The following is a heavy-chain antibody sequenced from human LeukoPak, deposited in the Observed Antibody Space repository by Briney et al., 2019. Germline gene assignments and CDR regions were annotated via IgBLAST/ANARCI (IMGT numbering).Heavy chain of an antibody. CDR3: AKDWSGNYNWSDP. CDR2: ITSSSSYI. CDR1: GFTFSSYN. Sequence: GGALRLSCAASGFTFSSYNMNWVRQAPGKGLEWVSSITSSSSYIYYADSVKGRFTISKDNAKNTLYLQMNSLRAEDTAVYYCAKDWSGNYNWSDPWGQGTLVTVSS. D-gene: IGHD3-3*01. V-gene: IGHV3-21*06. J-gene: IGHJ5*02.